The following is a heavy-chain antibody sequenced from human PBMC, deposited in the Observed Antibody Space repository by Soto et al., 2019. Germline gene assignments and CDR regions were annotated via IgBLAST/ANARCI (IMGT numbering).Heavy chain of an antibody. V-gene: IGHV3-23*04. CDR1: GFTFSSYG. D-gene: IGHD6-19*01. J-gene: IGHJ4*02. Sequence: VQLVESGGGVVQPGRSLRLSCAASGFTFSSYGMHWVRQAPGKGLEWVSAISGSGGSTYYADSVKGRFTISRDNSKNTLYLQMNSLRAEDTAVYYCAKPGGAVAGTGDFDYWGQGTLVTVSS. CDR2: ISGSGGST. CDR3: AKPGGAVAGTGDFDY.